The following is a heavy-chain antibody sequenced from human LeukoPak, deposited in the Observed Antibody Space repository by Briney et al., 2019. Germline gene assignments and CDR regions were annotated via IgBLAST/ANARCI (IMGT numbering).Heavy chain of an antibody. V-gene: IGHV3-7*01. Sequence: GGSLRLSCAAPGFTFSTYWMTWVRQAPGKGLEWVANIKPDGSDKNYVDSVRGRFTISRDNAKNSVYLQMNSLRAEDTAIYYCARRGGQDVWGQGTTVTVSS. CDR1: GFTFSTYW. CDR3: ARRGGQDV. D-gene: IGHD2-15*01. J-gene: IGHJ6*02. CDR2: IKPDGSDK.